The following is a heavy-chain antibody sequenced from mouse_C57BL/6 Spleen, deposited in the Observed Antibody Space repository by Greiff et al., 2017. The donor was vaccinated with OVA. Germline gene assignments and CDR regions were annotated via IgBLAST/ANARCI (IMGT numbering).Heavy chain of an antibody. D-gene: IGHD2-5*01. V-gene: IGHV1-55*01. CDR2: IYPGSGST. J-gene: IGHJ3*01. CDR1: GYTFTSYW. Sequence: QVQLQQSGAELVKPGASVKMSCKASGYTFTSYWITWVKQRPGQGLEWIGDIYPGSGSTNYNEKFKSKATLTVDTSSSTAYMQLSSLTSEDSAVYYCARGDYYSNPAWFAYWGQGTLVTVSA. CDR3: ARGDYYSNPAWFAY.